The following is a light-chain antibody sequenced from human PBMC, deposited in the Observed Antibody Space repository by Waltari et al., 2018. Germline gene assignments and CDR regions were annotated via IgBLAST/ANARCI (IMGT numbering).Light chain of an antibody. CDR2: QDT. CDR3: QAWDTSTPVI. Sequence: SDELTQPPSVSVSPGQTATITCSGHKLGEKFASWYQQKPGQSPVLVIYQDTKRPSGIPERFSGSNSGNTATLTINGTQAMDEADYYCQAWDTSTPVIFGGGTKLTVL. V-gene: IGLV3-1*01. CDR1: KLGEKF. J-gene: IGLJ2*01.